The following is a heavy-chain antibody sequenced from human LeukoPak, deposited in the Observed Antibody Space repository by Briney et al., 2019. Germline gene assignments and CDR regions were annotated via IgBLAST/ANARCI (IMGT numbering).Heavy chain of an antibody. CDR2: INPNSGGT. CDR3: ATEAASYYFDY. D-gene: IGHD2-15*01. CDR1: GYTFTTYY. Sequence: ASVKVSCKASGYTFTTYYIHWVRQAPGQGLEWMGWINPNSGGTNYAQNFQGRVTMTRDTSISTAYMELSGLRSDDTAVYYCATEAASYYFDYWGQGTLVTVSS. J-gene: IGHJ4*02. V-gene: IGHV1-2*02.